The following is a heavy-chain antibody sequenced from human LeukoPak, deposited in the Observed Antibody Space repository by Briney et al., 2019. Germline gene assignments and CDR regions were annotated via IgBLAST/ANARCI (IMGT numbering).Heavy chain of an antibody. V-gene: IGHV3-64*01. D-gene: IGHD3-10*01. Sequence: QAGGSLRLSCAASGFTFSSYAMHWVRQAPGKGLEDVSAISSNGGSTYYANSVKGRFTISRDNSKNTLYLQMGSLRAEDMAVYYCARGPNYYGSGSYLAFYYFDYWGQGTLVTVSS. J-gene: IGHJ4*02. CDR2: ISSNGGST. CDR1: GFTFSSYA. CDR3: ARGPNYYGSGSYLAFYYFDY.